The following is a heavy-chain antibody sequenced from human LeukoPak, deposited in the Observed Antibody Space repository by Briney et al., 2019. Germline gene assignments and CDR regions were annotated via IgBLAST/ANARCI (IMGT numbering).Heavy chain of an antibody. CDR3: ASISRKHCSSTSCYRVAVDY. J-gene: IGHJ4*02. CDR2: INHSGST. D-gene: IGHD2-2*01. Sequence: SETLSLTCAVYGGSFSGYYWSWIRQPPGKGLEWIGEINHSGSTNYNPSLKSRVTISVDTSKNQFSLKLSSVTAADTAVYYCASISRKHCSSTSCYRVAVDYWGQGTLVTFSS. CDR1: GGSFSGYY. V-gene: IGHV4-34*01.